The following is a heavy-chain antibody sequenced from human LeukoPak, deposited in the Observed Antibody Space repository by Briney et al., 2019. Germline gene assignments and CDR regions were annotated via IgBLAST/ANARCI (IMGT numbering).Heavy chain of an antibody. CDR3: ARSVSGVWLFDY. J-gene: IGHJ4*02. CDR1: GFPFTVYP. D-gene: IGHD5/OR15-5a*01. V-gene: IGHV3-30-3*01. Sequence: GGSLRLSCAASGFPFTVYPTHWVRQAPGKGLEWVSVSSSDETYKFYADSVRGRFTISRDNSKNRLYLQMSDLRAENTAVYFCARSVSGVWLFDYWGRGTLVTVSS. CDR2: SSSDETYK.